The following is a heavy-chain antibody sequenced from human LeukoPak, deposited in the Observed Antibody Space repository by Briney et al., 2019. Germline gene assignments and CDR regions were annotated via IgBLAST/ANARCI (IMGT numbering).Heavy chain of an antibody. D-gene: IGHD1-1*01. CDR2: IKSKTDGGTT. V-gene: IGHV3-15*01. CDR3: TTDRHWDGNDYSQIDY. Sequence: GGSLRLSCAASGFTFSSYEMNWVRQAPGKGLEWVGRIKSKTDGGTTDYAAPVKGRFTISRDDSKNTLYLQMNSLKTEDTAVYYCTTDRHWDGNDYSQIDYWGQGTLVTVSS. J-gene: IGHJ4*02. CDR1: GFTFSSYE.